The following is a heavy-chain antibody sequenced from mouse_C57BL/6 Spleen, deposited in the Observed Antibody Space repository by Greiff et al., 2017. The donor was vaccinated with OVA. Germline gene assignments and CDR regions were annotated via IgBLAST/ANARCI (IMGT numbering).Heavy chain of an antibody. CDR1: GYTFTSYW. J-gene: IGHJ3*01. V-gene: IGHV1-50*01. CDR2: IDPSDSYT. CDR3: ARSRRGGWFAY. Sequence: VQLQQPGAELVKPGASVKLSCKASGYTFTSYWMQWVKQRPGQGLEWIGEIDPSDSYTNYNQKFKGKATLTVDTSSSTAYMQLSILTSEDSAVYYCARSRRGGWFAYWGQGTLVTVSA.